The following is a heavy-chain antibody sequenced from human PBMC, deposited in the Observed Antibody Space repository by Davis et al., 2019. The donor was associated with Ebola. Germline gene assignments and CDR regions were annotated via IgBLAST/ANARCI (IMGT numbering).Heavy chain of an antibody. CDR2: IIPILGFP. CDR3: AILFPSEHMDV. CDR1: GGTFSSFT. J-gene: IGHJ6*02. V-gene: IGHV1-69*02. Sequence: SVKVSCKASGGTFSSFTISWVRQAPGQGLEWMGRIIPILGFPNYAQKFQGRVTITADKSTSTAYMDLSILRSEDTAVYYCAILFPSEHMDVWGQGTMVSVSS. D-gene: IGHD2-15*01.